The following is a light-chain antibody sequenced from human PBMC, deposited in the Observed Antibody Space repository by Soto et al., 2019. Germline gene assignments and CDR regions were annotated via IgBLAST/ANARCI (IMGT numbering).Light chain of an antibody. V-gene: IGKV2-28*01. J-gene: IGKJ1*01. CDR1: QSLLHSNGYNY. CDR3: MQALQTPWT. Sequence: DIVMTQSPLSLPVTPGEPASISCRSSQSLLHSNGYNYLDWYLQKPGQSPQLLIYLGSNRAAGSPTMLRGDGSGTDFTLKISRVEAKEVGMYYCMQALQTPWTFGQGTKVEIK. CDR2: LGS.